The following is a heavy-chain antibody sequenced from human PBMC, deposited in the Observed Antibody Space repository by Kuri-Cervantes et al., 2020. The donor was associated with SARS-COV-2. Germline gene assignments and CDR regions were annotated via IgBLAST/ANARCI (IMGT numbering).Heavy chain of an antibody. CDR3: ARGVEGSRRIAALFY. CDR2: ISSSGSTI. CDR1: GFTFSDYY. Sequence: GESLKISCAASGFTFSDYYMSWIRQAPGKGLEWVSYISSSGSTIYYADSVKGRFTISRDNAKNSLYLQMNSLRAEDTAVYYCARGVEGSRRIAALFYWGQGTLVTVSS. D-gene: IGHD6-6*01. V-gene: IGHV3-11*01. J-gene: IGHJ4*02.